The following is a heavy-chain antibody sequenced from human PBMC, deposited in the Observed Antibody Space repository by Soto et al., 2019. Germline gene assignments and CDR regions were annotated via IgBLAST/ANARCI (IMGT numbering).Heavy chain of an antibody. V-gene: IGHV1-2*04. D-gene: IGHD5-12*01. CDR3: ARAADYTYDDNWFDP. J-gene: IGHJ5*02. CDR1: GYTFTGYY. Sequence: GASVKVSCKASGYTFTGYYMHWVRQAPGQGLEWMGWINPNSGGANYAQKFQGWVTMTRDTSISTAYMELSRLRSDDTAVYYCARAADYTYDDNWFDPWGQGTLVTVSS. CDR2: INPNSGGA.